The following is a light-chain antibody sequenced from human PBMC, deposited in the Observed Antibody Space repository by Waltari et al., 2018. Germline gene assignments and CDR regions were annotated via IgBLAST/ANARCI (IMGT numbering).Light chain of an antibody. J-gene: IGKJ1*01. V-gene: IGKV3-15*01. Sequence: EIVMTQSPASLSLSPGERVTLSGRASQSVTTNLAWYQQKSGQAPRLLIYGASTRAAGIPARFSGSGSGTEFTLTISGLQSEDFAFYYCQQYNDWPPWTFGQGTKVEIK. CDR2: GAS. CDR3: QQYNDWPPWT. CDR1: QSVTTN.